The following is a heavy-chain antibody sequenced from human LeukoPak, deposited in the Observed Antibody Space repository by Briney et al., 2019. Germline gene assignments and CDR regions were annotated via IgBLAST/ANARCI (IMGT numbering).Heavy chain of an antibody. CDR1: GFSVSGKF. CDR3: AKDRADVVPTMVLDY. Sequence: GGSLRLSCAASGFSVSGKFMSWVRQAPGKGLEWVSSIRASGGSTYYADSVKGRFTIPRDNSKNTLFLQMNSLRTEDMAVYYCAKDRADVVPTMVLDYGGQGILVTVSS. V-gene: IGHV3-23*01. D-gene: IGHD5-12*01. CDR2: IRASGGST. J-gene: IGHJ4*02.